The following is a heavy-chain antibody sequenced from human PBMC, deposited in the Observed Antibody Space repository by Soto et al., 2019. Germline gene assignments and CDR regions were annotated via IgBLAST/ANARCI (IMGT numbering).Heavy chain of an antibody. D-gene: IGHD3-22*01. CDR2: IYYSGST. CDR1: GGSISSGGYY. Sequence: PSETLSLTCTVSGGSISSGGYYWSWIRQHPGKGLEWIGYIYYSGSTYYNPSLKSRVTISVDTSKNQFSLKLSSVTAADTAVYYCARNYYDSSGYQNYYYYYGMDEWGQGTTVTVSS. CDR3: ARNYYDSSGYQNYYYYYGMDE. J-gene: IGHJ6*02. V-gene: IGHV4-31*03.